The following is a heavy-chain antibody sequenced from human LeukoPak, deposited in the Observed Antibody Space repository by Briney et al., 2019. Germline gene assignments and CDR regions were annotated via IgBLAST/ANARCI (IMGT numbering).Heavy chain of an antibody. Sequence: PGGSLRLSCAVSGFSVTNNYMSWVRQAPGKGLEWVSVFYVGGATYYADSVKGRFTISRDNSENTLYLQMKSLRAEDTAVYYCARGDGDNFFDYWGQGNLVTVSS. D-gene: IGHD5-24*01. J-gene: IGHJ4*02. CDR1: GFSVTNNY. CDR3: ARGDGDNFFDY. V-gene: IGHV3-53*01. CDR2: FYVGGAT.